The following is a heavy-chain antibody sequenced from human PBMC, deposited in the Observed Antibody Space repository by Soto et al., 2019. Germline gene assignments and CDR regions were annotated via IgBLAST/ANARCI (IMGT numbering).Heavy chain of an antibody. CDR2: IIPFFGSP. V-gene: IGHV1-69*13. CDR3: ARYCSSTTCRKYHYYGMDV. CDR1: GGTFGSYA. D-gene: IGHD2-2*01. Sequence: SVKVSCKPSGGTFGSYAISWVRQAPGQGLEWTGGIIPFFGSPNYAQKFQGRVTITADESTSTAYMELTSLRSEDTAVYYCARYCSSTTCRKYHYYGMDVWGQGTTVTVSS. J-gene: IGHJ6*02.